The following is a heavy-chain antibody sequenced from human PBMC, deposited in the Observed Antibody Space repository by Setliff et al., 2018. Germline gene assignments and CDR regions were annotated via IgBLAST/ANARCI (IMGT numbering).Heavy chain of an antibody. V-gene: IGHV1-46*01. J-gene: IGHJ4*02. D-gene: IGHD3-22*01. CDR2: IKPGIDTA. CDR1: GDTFVSYY. Sequence: ASVKVSCKTSGDTFVSYYVHWVRQAPGQGLEWMGLIKPGIDTATYAQKFQGXXXXTRXXXXXXXXXXXXXXRSDDTAVYYCARDVTGTYNGRLEYWGLGTLVTVSS. CDR3: ARDVTGTYNGRLEY.